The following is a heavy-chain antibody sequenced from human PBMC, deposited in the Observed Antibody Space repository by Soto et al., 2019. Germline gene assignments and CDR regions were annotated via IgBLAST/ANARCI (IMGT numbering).Heavy chain of an antibody. J-gene: IGHJ4*02. CDR1: GGTFISHA. Sequence: QVQLMQSGAEVKKPGSSVRVSCKASGGTFISHAINWVRQAPGQGLEWMGVLIPITETPNIAQKFQGRVTITADKSTTTAYMELRTLTSEDTAVYYCARGLDQPPVGLYFDTWGQGTLVTVSS. D-gene: IGHD2-2*01. V-gene: IGHV1-69*06. CDR2: LIPITETP. CDR3: ARGLDQPPVGLYFDT.